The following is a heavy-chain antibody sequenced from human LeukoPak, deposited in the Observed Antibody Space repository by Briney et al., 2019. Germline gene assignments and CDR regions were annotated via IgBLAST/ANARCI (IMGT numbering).Heavy chain of an antibody. CDR3: AKPIAARRGIDY. CDR1: GFTFSSYV. CDR2: ISYDGSNK. V-gene: IGHV3-30-3*02. J-gene: IGHJ4*02. D-gene: IGHD6-6*01. Sequence: PGGSLRLSCAASGFTFSSYVMNWVRQAPGKGLEWVAVISYDGSNKYYADSVKGRFTISRDNSKNTLYLQMNSLRAEDTAVYYCAKPIAARRGIDYWGQGTLVTVSS.